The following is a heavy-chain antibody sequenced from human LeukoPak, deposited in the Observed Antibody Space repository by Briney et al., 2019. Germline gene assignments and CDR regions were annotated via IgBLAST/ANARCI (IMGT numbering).Heavy chain of an antibody. V-gene: IGHV3-30*18. D-gene: IGHD5-12*01. CDR3: AKVGYSYGSLDY. Sequence: GGSLRLSCAASGFTFSSFAMTWVRQAPGKGLEWVAFISYDGGNKYCADSVKGRFTISRDNSKNTLYLQMNSLRAEDTAVYYCAKVGYSYGSLDYWGQGTLVTVSS. CDR1: GFTFSSFA. J-gene: IGHJ4*02. CDR2: ISYDGGNK.